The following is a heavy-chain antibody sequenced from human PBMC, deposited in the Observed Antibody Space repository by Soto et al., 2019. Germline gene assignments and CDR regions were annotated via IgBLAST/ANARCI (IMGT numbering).Heavy chain of an antibody. CDR2: ISYDGSNK. J-gene: IGHJ6*02. V-gene: IGHV3-30*18. D-gene: IGHD1-26*01. CDR1: GFTFSNYG. Sequence: QAGGSLRLSCAASGFTFSNYGVHWVRQAPGKGLEWVAVISYDGSNKYYADSVKGRFTISRDNSKNTLFLQMNALRTEDTAIYYCAKDPLLYSYSYAVDVWGQGTTVTVSS. CDR3: AKDPLLYSYSYAVDV.